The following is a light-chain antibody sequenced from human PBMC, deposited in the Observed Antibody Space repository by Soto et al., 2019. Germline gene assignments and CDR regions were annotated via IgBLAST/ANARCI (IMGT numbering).Light chain of an antibody. CDR3: QQYNSYWT. V-gene: IGKV1-5*01. CDR2: DAS. J-gene: IGKJ1*01. CDR1: QSISSW. Sequence: DIQMTQSPSTLSASVGDRVTITCRASQSISSWLAWYQQKPGKAPKLLIYDASSLESGVPSRFSGSGSGTEFTLTISGLRPDDFATYYCQQYNSYWTFGQGTKVDIK.